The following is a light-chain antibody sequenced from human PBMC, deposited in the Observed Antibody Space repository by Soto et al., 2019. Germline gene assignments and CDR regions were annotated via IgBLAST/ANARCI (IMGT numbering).Light chain of an antibody. CDR2: GAS. Sequence: EIVMTQSPATLSVSPWERATLSCRASQSVSSNLAWYQQKPGQAPRLLIYGASTRATGIPARFSGSGSGTDFTLTISRLEPEDSATYYCLQDINYPWTFGQGTKVDIK. V-gene: IGKV3-15*01. CDR3: LQDINYPWT. CDR1: QSVSSN. J-gene: IGKJ1*01.